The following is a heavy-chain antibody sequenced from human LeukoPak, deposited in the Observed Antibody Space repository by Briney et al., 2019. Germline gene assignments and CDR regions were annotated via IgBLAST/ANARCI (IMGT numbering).Heavy chain of an antibody. CDR3: NKGPYLSYNLYFYMDV. V-gene: IGHV3-30*02. J-gene: IGHJ6*03. D-gene: IGHD1-14*01. Sequence: GGSLRLSCAVSGFTFSSYGMHWVRQAPGKGLEWVTFIRYDGYNKYYADSVKGRFTVSRDNSKSTLYLQMNSLRAEDTAVYYCNKGPYLSYNLYFYMDVWGKGTTVTISS. CDR2: IRYDGYNK. CDR1: GFTFSSYG.